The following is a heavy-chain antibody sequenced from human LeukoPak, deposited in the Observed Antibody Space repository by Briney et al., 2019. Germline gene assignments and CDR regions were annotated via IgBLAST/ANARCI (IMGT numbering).Heavy chain of an antibody. CDR1: GLPFNNNA. Sequence: GGSLRLSCAASGLPFNNNAMHWVRQAPSKGLEQVAVISNHGTNKYNTYPVKGRFTISRDISNNTLSLQMNSLTAEDTAVYYCARQWQLAHYMDVWGKGTTVTVSS. CDR2: ISNHGTNK. V-gene: IGHV3-30*10. J-gene: IGHJ6*03. CDR3: ARQWQLAHYMDV. D-gene: IGHD6-13*01.